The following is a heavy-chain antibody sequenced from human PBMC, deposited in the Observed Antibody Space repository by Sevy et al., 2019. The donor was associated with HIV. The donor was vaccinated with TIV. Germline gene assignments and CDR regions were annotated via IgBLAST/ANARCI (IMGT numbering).Heavy chain of an antibody. CDR3: AREGCTKPHDY. Sequence: GGSLRLSCAASGFTFSKYSMSWVRQPPGKGLEWVSTLSFGCGEINYADSVKGRFTISRDKSKSSVYLQTNNLRPEDTAVYYCAREGCTKPHDYWGQGTLVTVSS. J-gene: IGHJ4*02. CDR1: GFTFSKYS. D-gene: IGHD2-8*01. V-gene: IGHV3-23*01. CDR2: LSFGCGEI.